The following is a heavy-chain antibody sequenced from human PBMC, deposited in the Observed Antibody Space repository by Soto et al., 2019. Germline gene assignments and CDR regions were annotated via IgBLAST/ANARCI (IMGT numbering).Heavy chain of an antibody. J-gene: IGHJ5*01. CDR2: IDPNGGDT. D-gene: IGHD1-26*01. V-gene: IGHV1-46*01. Sequence: LVQSGSQVQKPGASVKVSCRTSEYTFTSYLLHWVRHAPGQGLEWMGVIDPNGGDTNYAQIFNGRVAMPRDTSSKTAYLELIGLTSDDTAVYFCAKDGDLSRAGSLRTEYNWFDSWGQGTLVIVSS. CDR1: EYTFTSYL. CDR3: AKDGDLSRAGSLRTEYNWFDS.